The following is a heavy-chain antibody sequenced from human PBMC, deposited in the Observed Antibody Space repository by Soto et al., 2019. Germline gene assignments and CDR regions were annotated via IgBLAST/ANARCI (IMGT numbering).Heavy chain of an antibody. D-gene: IGHD3-10*01. J-gene: IGHJ5*02. V-gene: IGHV1-2*02. CDR1: GYTFTGYY. CDR2: INPNSGGT. Sequence: QVQLVQSGAEVKKPGASVKVSCKASGYTFTGYYMHWVRQAPGQGLEWMGWINPNSGGTNYAQKFQGRVTMTRDTSISTAYMGLSRLRSDDTAVYYCARDPPLVRGIGWFDPWGQGTLVTVSS. CDR3: ARDPPLVRGIGWFDP.